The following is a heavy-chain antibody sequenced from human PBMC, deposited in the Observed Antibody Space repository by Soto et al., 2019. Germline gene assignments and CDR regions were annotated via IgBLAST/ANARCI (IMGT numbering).Heavy chain of an antibody. CDR2: ISYDGSNK. CDR1: GFTFSSYA. D-gene: IGHD1-26*01. Sequence: QVQLVESGGGVVQPGRSLRLSCAASGFTFSSYAMHWVRQAPGKGLEWVAVISYDGSNKYYADSVKGRFTISRDNSKNTLYLQMNSLRAEDTAVYYCARDVGEWELLHYFDYWGQGTLVTVSS. CDR3: ARDVGEWELLHYFDY. J-gene: IGHJ4*02. V-gene: IGHV3-30-3*01.